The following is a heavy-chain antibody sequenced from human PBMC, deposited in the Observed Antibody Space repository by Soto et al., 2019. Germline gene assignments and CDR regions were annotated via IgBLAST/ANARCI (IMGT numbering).Heavy chain of an antibody. D-gene: IGHD5-18*01. CDR2: TYYRSKWYN. V-gene: IGHV6-1*01. CDR1: GDSVSSNSAA. Sequence: SQTLSLTCAISGDSVSSNSAAWNWIRQSPSRGLEWLGRTYYRSKWYNDYAVSVKSRITINPDTSKNQFSLQLNSVTPEDTAVYYCASSATAMVFGGPHAFETWGQGTMVTISS. CDR3: ASSATAMVFGGPHAFET. J-gene: IGHJ3*02.